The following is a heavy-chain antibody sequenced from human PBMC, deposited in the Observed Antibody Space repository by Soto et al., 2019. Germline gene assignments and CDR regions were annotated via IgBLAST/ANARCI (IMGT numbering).Heavy chain of an antibody. J-gene: IGHJ4*02. Sequence: KPSETLSLTCAVYGGSFSGYYWSWIRQPPGKGLEWIGEINHSGSTNYNPSLKSRVTISVDTSKNQFSLKLSSVTAADTAVYYCAGTNTAMVRYYFDYWGQGTLVTVSS. CDR2: INHSGST. CDR3: AGTNTAMVRYYFDY. V-gene: IGHV4-34*01. D-gene: IGHD5-18*01. CDR1: GGSFSGYY.